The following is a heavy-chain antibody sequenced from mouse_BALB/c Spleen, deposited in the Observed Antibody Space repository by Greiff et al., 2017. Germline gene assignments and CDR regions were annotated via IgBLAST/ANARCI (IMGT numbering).Heavy chain of an antibody. CDR1: GYTFSSYW. CDR2: ILPGSGST. V-gene: IGHV1-9*01. Sequence: VQGVESGAELMKPGASVKISCKATGYTFSSYWIEWVKQRPGHGLEWIGEILPGSGSTNYNEKFKGKATFTADTSSNTAYMQLSSLTSEDSAVYYCARRGYGNYAMDYWGQGTSVTVSS. J-gene: IGHJ4*01. CDR3: ARRGYGNYAMDY. D-gene: IGHD2-10*02.